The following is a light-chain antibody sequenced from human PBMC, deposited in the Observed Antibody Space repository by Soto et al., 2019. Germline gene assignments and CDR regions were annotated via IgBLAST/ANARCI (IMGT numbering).Light chain of an antibody. Sequence: QSVLTQPASVSGSPGQSITISCTGSGRDIGAYDYVSWYQQHPGKAPKLIIYGVKNRPSGVSNRFSASKSAFTASLTISGLQTEDEAEYYCSSYTTSYFYVFGPGTKVTV. CDR3: SSYTTSYFYV. CDR1: GRDIGAYDY. CDR2: GVK. V-gene: IGLV2-14*01. J-gene: IGLJ1*01.